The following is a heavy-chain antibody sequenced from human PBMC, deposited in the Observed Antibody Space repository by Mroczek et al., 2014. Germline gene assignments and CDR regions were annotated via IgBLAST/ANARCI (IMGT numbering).Heavy chain of an antibody. D-gene: IGHD3-22*01. CDR2: INPNSGGT. Sequence: VQLVQSGAEVKKPGASVKVSCKASGYTFTGYYMHWVRQAPGQGLEWMGWINPNSGGTNYAQKFQGRVTMTRDTSISTAYMELSRLRSDDTAVYYCAITYYYDSSGYRGAFDIWGQGTMVTVSS. CDR1: GYTFTGYY. J-gene: IGHJ3*02. V-gene: IGHV1-2*02. CDR3: AITYYYDSSGYRGAFDI.